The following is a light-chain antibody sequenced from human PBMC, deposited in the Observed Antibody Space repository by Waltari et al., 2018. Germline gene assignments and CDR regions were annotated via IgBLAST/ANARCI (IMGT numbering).Light chain of an antibody. V-gene: IGLV2-11*01. CDR3: SSYAGSNRV. CDR2: EVS. Sequence: QAALTQPRSVSGSPGQSVTISCTGTSRDIGGYNYVSWYQQHPGTAPKLMIYEVSKRPSGVSDRFSGSKSGNTASLTISGLQAEDEADYYCSSYAGSNRVFGGGTRLTVL. CDR1: SRDIGGYNY. J-gene: IGLJ2*01.